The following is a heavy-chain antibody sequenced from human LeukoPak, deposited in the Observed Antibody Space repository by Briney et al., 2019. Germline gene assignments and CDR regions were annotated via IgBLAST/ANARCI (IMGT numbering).Heavy chain of an antibody. CDR3: ARTSGWYEDY. V-gene: IGHV4-34*01. Sequence: SETLSLTCAVYGGSFSGFYWSWIRQPPGKGLEWIGEINHSGSTNYNPSLKSRVTISVDTSKNQFSLKLSSVTAADTAVYYCARTSGWYEDYWGQGTLVTVSS. CDR2: INHSGST. J-gene: IGHJ4*02. CDR1: GGSFSGFY. D-gene: IGHD6-19*01.